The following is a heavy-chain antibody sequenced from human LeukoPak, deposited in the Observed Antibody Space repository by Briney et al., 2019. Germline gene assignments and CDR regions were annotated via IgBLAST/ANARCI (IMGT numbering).Heavy chain of an antibody. CDR2: IYYSGST. J-gene: IGHJ4*02. Sequence: PSETLSLTCTVSGGSISSYYWSWIRQPPGKGLEWIGYIYYSGSTNYNPSLKSRVTISVDTSKNQFSLKLSSVTAADTAVYYCARDTQNCSGGSCYGSYFDYWGQGTLVTVSS. CDR1: GGSISSYY. D-gene: IGHD2-15*01. V-gene: IGHV4-59*12. CDR3: ARDTQNCSGGSCYGSYFDY.